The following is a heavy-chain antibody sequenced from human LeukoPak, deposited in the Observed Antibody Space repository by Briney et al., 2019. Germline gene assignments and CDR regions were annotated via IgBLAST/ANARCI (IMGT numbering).Heavy chain of an antibody. V-gene: IGHV4-39*07. D-gene: IGHD6-13*01. J-gene: IGHJ3*02. Sequence: SETLSLTCTVSGGXISSSSYYWGWIRQPPGKGLEWIGSIYYSGSTYYNPSLKSRVTISLDTSKNQFSLKLSSVTAADTAVYYCAREGPYSSSWYGAFDIWGQGTMVTVSS. CDR2: IYYSGST. CDR3: AREGPYSSSWYGAFDI. CDR1: GGXISSSSYY.